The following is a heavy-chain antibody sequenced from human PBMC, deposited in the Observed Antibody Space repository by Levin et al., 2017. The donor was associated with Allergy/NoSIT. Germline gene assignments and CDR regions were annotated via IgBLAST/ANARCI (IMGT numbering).Heavy chain of an antibody. CDR1: GCSITSTSHF. CDR3: ASYSSSWYAAFDD. J-gene: IGHJ4*02. D-gene: IGHD6-13*01. V-gene: IGHV4-39*01. Sequence: SETLSLTCTVSGCSITSTSHFWGXIRXXPGKGLEWIGNIYYSGSIYYNPSLKSRVTISVDTSKNQFSLKLSSVTAADTAMFYCASYSSSWYAAFDDWGQGTLVTVSS. CDR2: IYYSGSI.